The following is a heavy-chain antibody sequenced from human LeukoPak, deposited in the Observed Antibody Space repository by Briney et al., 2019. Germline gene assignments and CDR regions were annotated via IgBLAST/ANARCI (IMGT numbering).Heavy chain of an antibody. CDR2: IYYSGST. V-gene: IGHV4-59*12. Sequence: SETLSLTCIVSGGSISNYYWSWIRQPPGKGLEWIGYIYYSGSTNYNPSLKSRVTISVDTSKNQFSLKLSSVTAADTAVYYCARGYCSGGSCYSYYYYNYMDVWGKGTTVTVSS. D-gene: IGHD2-15*01. CDR3: ARGYCSGGSCYSYYYYNYMDV. J-gene: IGHJ6*03. CDR1: GGSISNYY.